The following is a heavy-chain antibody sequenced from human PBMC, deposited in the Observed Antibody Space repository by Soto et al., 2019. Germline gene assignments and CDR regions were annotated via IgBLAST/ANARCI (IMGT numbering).Heavy chain of an antibody. D-gene: IGHD3-3*01. V-gene: IGHV3-30-3*01. J-gene: IGHJ6*02. CDR2: ISYDGSNK. CDR3: ARTIFSTGMVV. CDR1: GFTFSSYA. Sequence: QVQLVESGGGVVQPGRSLRLSCAASGFTFSSYAMHWVRQAPGKGLEWVAVISYDGSNKYYADSVKGRFTISRDNSKKTLYLQMNSLRGEDPAVYYCARTIFSTGMVVWVQGTTVAVSS.